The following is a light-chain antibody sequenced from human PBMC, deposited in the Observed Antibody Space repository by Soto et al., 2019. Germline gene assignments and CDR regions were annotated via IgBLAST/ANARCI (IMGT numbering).Light chain of an antibody. Sequence: DIQMAQSPSTLSASMGDRVTITCRASDNIHRWLAWYQQKPGQAARLLIYDTSTLKTGVPSRFSGSGSGTEFNRTIANLQPDDFATYFCHQYNSYSWTFGQGTKV. J-gene: IGKJ1*01. V-gene: IGKV1-5*01. CDR3: HQYNSYSWT. CDR1: DNIHRW. CDR2: DTS.